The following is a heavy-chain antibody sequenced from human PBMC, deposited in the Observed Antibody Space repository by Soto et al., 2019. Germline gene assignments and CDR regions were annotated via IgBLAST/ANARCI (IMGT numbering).Heavy chain of an antibody. CDR3: AAHLKTTMNVYWDFDL. CDR2: INHSGST. CDR1: GGSFSGYY. Sequence: PPETLSLTCAVYGGSFSGYYWSWIRQPPGKGLEWIGEINHSGSTNFNPSLKSRVSISVDTSKKQFSLKLSSVTAADTAVYYCAAHLKTTMNVYWDFDLWGRGTLVTVSS. J-gene: IGHJ2*01. D-gene: IGHD4-17*01. V-gene: IGHV4-34*01.